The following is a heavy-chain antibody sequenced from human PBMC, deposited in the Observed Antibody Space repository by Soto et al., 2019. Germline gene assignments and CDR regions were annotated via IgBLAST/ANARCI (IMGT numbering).Heavy chain of an antibody. CDR1: GFTFSSYA. J-gene: IGHJ4*02. Sequence: GGSLRLAWASSGFTFSSYAMGWVRQGPGKGLEWVAVVSIGGSTHYADSVRGRFTISRDNSKNTLSLQMNSLTAEDTAVYFCAKRRGAGGHFDYWGQGALVTVYS. CDR3: AKRRGAGGHFDY. V-gene: IGHV3-23*01. CDR2: VSIGGST. D-gene: IGHD2-15*01.